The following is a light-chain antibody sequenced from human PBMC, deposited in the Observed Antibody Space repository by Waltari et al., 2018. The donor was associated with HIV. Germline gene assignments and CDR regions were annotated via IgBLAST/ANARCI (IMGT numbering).Light chain of an antibody. CDR3: CSYAGSYTR. Sequence: GSPGQSVTFSCTGTSSDVGGYNYVSWYQQHPGKAPKLMIYDVSKRPSGVPDRFSGSKSGNTASLTISGLQAEDEADYYCCSYAGSYTRFGGGTKLTVL. CDR2: DVS. CDR1: SSDVGGYNY. V-gene: IGLV2-11*01. J-gene: IGLJ2*01.